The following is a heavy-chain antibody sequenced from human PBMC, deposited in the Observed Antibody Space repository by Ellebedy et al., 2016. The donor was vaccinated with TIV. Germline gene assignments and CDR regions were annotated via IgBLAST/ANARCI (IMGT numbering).Heavy chain of an antibody. J-gene: IGHJ4*02. CDR3: AREVGLDSSGYYYGY. CDR2: INPSTGST. V-gene: IGHV1-46*01. D-gene: IGHD3-22*01. CDR1: GYTFSNYF. Sequence: AASVKVSCKASGYTFSNYFVHWVRQAPGQGLEWMGIINPSTGSTTYAQKFQGRVTMTRDTSTSTVYMELSSLRSEDTAVYYCAREVGLDSSGYYYGYWGQGTLVTVSS.